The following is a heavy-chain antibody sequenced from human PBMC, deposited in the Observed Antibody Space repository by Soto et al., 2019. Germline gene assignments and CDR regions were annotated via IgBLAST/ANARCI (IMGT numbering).Heavy chain of an antibody. Sequence: QVQLMQSGAEVKKPGASVRVSCKTSGYSFSNYGVAWVRQAPGQGLEWMGWISGYNENTNSAQHLQDRITMTTDTFMSTAYMELRSLRSDDTAIYYCARDVWGTAAAGSYYCDYWGQGTVVTVSS. J-gene: IGHJ4*02. V-gene: IGHV1-18*01. CDR1: GYSFSNYG. CDR3: ARDVWGTAAAGSYYCDY. D-gene: IGHD6-25*01. CDR2: ISGYNENT.